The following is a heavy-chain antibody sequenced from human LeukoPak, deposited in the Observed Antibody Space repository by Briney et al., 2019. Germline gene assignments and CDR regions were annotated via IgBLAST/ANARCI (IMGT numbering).Heavy chain of an antibody. CDR1: GDSISGSSYY. J-gene: IGHJ5*02. CDR3: ARGGSRDYGGLHR. Sequence: PSETLSLTCTVSGDSISGSSYYWGWIRQPPGKGLEWIGSIYYSGTTYYNPSLRSRVILSVDTSKNQFSLKLSSVTAADTAVYYCARGGSRDYGGLHRWGQGALVTVSS. V-gene: IGHV4-39*07. D-gene: IGHD4-23*01. CDR2: IYYSGTT.